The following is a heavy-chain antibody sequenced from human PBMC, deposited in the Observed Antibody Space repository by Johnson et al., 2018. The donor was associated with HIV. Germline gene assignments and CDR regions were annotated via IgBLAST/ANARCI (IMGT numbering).Heavy chain of an antibody. J-gene: IGHJ3*02. CDR3: ARDLRDIVVPDAFDI. D-gene: IGHD5-12*01. CDR2: ISSSGSTI. Sequence: QVPLVESGGGLIQPGGSLRLSCAASGFTVSSNYMSWVRQAPGQGLKWVSYISSSGSTIYYADSVKARFTISRDNAKNSLYLQMNSLRAEDTAVYYCARDLRDIVVPDAFDIWGQGTMVTVSS. CDR1: GFTVSSNY. V-gene: IGHV3-11*04.